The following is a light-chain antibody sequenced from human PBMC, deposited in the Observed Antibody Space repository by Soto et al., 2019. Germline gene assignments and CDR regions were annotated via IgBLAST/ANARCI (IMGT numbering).Light chain of an antibody. J-gene: IGKJ5*01. CDR1: QSVGASY. Sequence: EMVLTQSPGTLSLSPGERATLSCRASQSVGASYLAWYQQKPGQAPRLLIYGASTRATGIPAMFSGSGSGTEFTLTISSLQSEDFAVYYCQQYYDWPITFGQGTRLEIK. CDR2: GAS. V-gene: IGKV3-15*01. CDR3: QQYYDWPIT.